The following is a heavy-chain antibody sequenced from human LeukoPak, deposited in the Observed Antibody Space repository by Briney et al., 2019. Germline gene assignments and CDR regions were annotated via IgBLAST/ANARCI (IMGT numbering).Heavy chain of an antibody. V-gene: IGHV3-7*03. J-gene: IGHJ3*02. CDR1: GFTFSSYW. CDR3: ARDDGSSWYYAFDI. CDR2: IKQDGSEK. Sequence: PGGSLRLSCAASGFTFSSYWMSWVRQAPGKGLEWVANIKQDGSEKYYVDSVKGRFTITGDNAKNSLYLQMNSLRAEDTAVYYCARDDGSSWYYAFDIWGQGTMVTVSS. D-gene: IGHD6-13*01.